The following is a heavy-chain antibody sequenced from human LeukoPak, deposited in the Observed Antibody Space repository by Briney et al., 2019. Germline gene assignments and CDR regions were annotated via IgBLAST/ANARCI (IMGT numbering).Heavy chain of an antibody. CDR2: ISAYNGNT. CDR1: GYTFTSYG. J-gene: IGHJ4*02. CDR3: AREMEDSGSYFFDY. V-gene: IGHV1-18*01. Sequence: ASVKVSCKASGYTFTSYGISWVRQAPGQGLEWMGWISAYNGNTNHAQKLQGRVTMTTDTSTSTAYMELRSLRSDDTAVYYCAREMEDSGSYFFDYWGQGTLVTVSS. D-gene: IGHD1-26*01.